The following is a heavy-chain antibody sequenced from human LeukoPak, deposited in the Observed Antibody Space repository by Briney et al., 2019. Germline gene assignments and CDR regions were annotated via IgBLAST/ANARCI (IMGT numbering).Heavy chain of an antibody. D-gene: IGHD6-19*01. CDR2: VASKAFGGPP. CDR1: GFTFSSYW. CDR3: ARASGSFWYFDF. J-gene: IGHJ4*02. Sequence: GGSLRLSCAASGFTFSSYWMHWVRQAPGKGLEWVGFVASKAFGGPPEYAASVKGRLTISRDDSKSVAYLDLNSLKTEDTGVYYCARASGSFWYFDFWGQGTPVTVSS. V-gene: IGHV3-49*04.